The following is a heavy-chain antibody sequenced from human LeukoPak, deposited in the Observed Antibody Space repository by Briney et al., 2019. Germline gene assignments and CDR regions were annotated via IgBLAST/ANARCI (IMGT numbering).Heavy chain of an antibody. D-gene: IGHD4-17*01. CDR1: GGTFSSYA. J-gene: IGHJ4*02. CDR2: IIPIFGTA. V-gene: IGHV1-69*13. CDR3: ARDGPFGPNEGPVTTSDDYFDY. Sequence: SVKVSCKASGGTFSSYAISWVRQAPGQGLEWMGGIIPIFGTANYAQKFQGRVTITADESTSTAYMELSSLRSEDTAVYYCARDGPFGPNEGPVTTSDDYFDYWGQGTLVTVSS.